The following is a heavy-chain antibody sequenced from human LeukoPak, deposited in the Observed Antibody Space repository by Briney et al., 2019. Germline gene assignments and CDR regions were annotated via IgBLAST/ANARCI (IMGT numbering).Heavy chain of an antibody. J-gene: IGHJ4*02. D-gene: IGHD3-22*01. Sequence: ASVKVSCKVSGYTLTELSMHWVRRAPGKGLEWMGGFDPEDGVTIYAQKFQGRVTMTEDTSTDTAYMELSSLRSEDTAVYYCATPDSSGYYYYDYWGQGTLVTVSS. CDR1: GYTLTELS. V-gene: IGHV1-24*01. CDR2: FDPEDGVT. CDR3: ATPDSSGYYYYDY.